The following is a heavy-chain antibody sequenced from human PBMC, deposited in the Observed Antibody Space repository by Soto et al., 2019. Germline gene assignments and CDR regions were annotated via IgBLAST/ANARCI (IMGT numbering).Heavy chain of an antibody. Sequence: QVQLVESGGGLVKPGGSLRLSCAASGFTFSDYYMSWIRQAPGKGLAWVSYISSSSSYTNYADSVKGRFTISRDNAKNSLYLQMNSLRAADTAVYYCARDVRDGYNYRYYYYYGMDVCGQGTTVTVSS. J-gene: IGHJ6*02. CDR2: ISSSSSYT. V-gene: IGHV3-11*06. D-gene: IGHD5-12*01. CDR1: GFTFSDYY. CDR3: ARDVRDGYNYRYYYYYGMDV.